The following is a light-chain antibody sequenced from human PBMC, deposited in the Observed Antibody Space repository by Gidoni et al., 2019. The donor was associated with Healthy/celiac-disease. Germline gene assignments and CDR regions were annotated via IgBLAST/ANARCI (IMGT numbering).Light chain of an antibody. CDR3: SSYTSSSPLV. Sequence: QSSLTQPASISVSPGPSITISCTGTSSDVGGYNYVSWYQQHPGKAPKLMIYEVSKRPSGVANRFAGSKSGKTASLTISGLQDEDEADYYCSSYTSSSPLVFGGGTKLTVL. V-gene: IGLV2-14*01. J-gene: IGLJ3*02. CDR2: EVS. CDR1: SSDVGGYNY.